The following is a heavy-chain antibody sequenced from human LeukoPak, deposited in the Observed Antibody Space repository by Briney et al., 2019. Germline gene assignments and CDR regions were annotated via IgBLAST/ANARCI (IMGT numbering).Heavy chain of an antibody. J-gene: IGHJ6*02. CDR1: GFTFSSYA. CDR3: ATDTWGYSGYDYYYYGMDV. CDR2: ISGSGGST. D-gene: IGHD5-12*01. Sequence: GGSLRLSCAASGFTFSSYAMSWVRQAPGKGLEWVSAISGSGGSTYYADSVKGRFTISRDNPKNTLYLQMNSLRAEDTAVYYCATDTWGYSGYDYYYYGMDVWGQGTTVTVSS. V-gene: IGHV3-23*01.